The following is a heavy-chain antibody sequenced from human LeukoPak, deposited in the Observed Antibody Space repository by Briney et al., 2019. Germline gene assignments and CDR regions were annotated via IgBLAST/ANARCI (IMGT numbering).Heavy chain of an antibody. CDR2: IKEDRSEK. Sequence: GSLRLSCAASGFTFSNYWMNWVRQAPGKGLEWVAKIKEDRSEKYYVDSVKGRFTVSRDDARNSLYLQMNSLRAEGTAVYYCARFRDAFDIWGQGTMVTVSS. CDR1: GFTFSNYW. V-gene: IGHV3-7*05. J-gene: IGHJ3*02. CDR3: ARFRDAFDI.